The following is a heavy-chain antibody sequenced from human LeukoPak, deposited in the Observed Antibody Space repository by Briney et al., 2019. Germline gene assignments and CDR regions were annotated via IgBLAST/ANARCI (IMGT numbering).Heavy chain of an antibody. CDR3: ARDYRSSTSCHGDY. CDR1: GFTFSSYS. Sequence: PGGSLRLSCAASGFTFSSYSMNWVRQAPGKGLEWVSSISSSSSYIYYADSVKGRFTISRDNAKNSLYLQMNSLRAEDTAVYYCARDYRSSTSCHGDYWGQGTLVTVSS. J-gene: IGHJ4*02. V-gene: IGHV3-21*01. CDR2: ISSSSSYI. D-gene: IGHD2-2*01.